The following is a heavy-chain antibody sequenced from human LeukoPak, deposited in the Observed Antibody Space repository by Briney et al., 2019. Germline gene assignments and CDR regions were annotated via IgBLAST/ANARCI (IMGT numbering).Heavy chain of an antibody. CDR2: INPNGITT. Sequence: SGGSLRLSCAASGFIFRNYWMHWVRQAPGKGLVWVARINPNGITTTYTDSVKGRFTISRDNSKNTLYLQMNSLRAEDTAVYYCARDTGGRAVAAYNWFDPWGQGTLVTVSS. J-gene: IGHJ5*02. CDR3: ARDTGGRAVAAYNWFDP. V-gene: IGHV3-74*01. CDR1: GFIFRNYW. D-gene: IGHD6-19*01.